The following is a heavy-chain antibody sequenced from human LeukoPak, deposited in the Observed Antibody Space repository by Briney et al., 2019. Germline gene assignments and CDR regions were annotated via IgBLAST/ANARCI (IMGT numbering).Heavy chain of an antibody. J-gene: IGHJ3*02. Sequence: PGGSLRLSCAASGFTFSSYAMSWVRQAPGKGLEWVSAISGRGGSTYYADSVKGRFTISRDNSKNTLYLQMNSLRAEDTAVYYCAKETPRDDYDSSGYSDAFDIWGQGTMVTVSS. D-gene: IGHD3-22*01. CDR1: GFTFSSYA. CDR3: AKETPRDDYDSSGYSDAFDI. V-gene: IGHV3-23*01. CDR2: ISGRGGST.